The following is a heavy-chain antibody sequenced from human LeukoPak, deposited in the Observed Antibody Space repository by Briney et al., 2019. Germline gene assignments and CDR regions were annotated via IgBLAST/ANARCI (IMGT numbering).Heavy chain of an antibody. J-gene: IGHJ4*02. CDR2: IYSSGNT. Sequence: SETLSLTCAVSGASVSGSNYYWGWIRQPPGKGLEWIGNIYSSGNTYYNASLKSRVTISVDTSKNQFSLKLSSVTAADTAVYYCARGSWQLAEEVYWGQGTLVTVSS. V-gene: IGHV4-39*07. CDR3: ARGSWQLAEEVY. D-gene: IGHD6-6*01. CDR1: GASVSGSNYY.